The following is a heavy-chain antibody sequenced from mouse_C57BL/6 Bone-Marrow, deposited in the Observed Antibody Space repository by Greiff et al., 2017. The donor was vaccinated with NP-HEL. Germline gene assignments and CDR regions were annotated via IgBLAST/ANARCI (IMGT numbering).Heavy chain of an antibody. CDR2: ISDGGSYT. CDR3: AREEPIYCGNYDWYFDV. CDR1: GFTFSSYA. J-gene: IGHJ1*03. V-gene: IGHV5-4*01. Sequence: EVQLVESGGGLVKPGGSLKLSCAASGFTFSSYAMSWVRQTPEKRLEWVATISDGGSYTYYPDNVKGRFTISRDNAKNNLYLQMSHLKSEDTAMDYGAREEPIYCGNYDWYFDVWGTGTTVTVSS. D-gene: IGHD2-1*01.